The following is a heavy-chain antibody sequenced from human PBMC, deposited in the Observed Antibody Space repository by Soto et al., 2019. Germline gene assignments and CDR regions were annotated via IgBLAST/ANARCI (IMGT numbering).Heavy chain of an antibody. Sequence: TGGSLRLSCAASGFTFSSYAMSWVRQAPGKGLEWVSAISGSGGSTYYADSVKGRFTISRDNSKNTLYLQMNSLRAEDTAVYYCAKLNYYDSSGYTRHDAFDIWGQGTMVTVSS. D-gene: IGHD3-22*01. J-gene: IGHJ3*02. CDR3: AKLNYYDSSGYTRHDAFDI. CDR2: ISGSGGST. CDR1: GFTFSSYA. V-gene: IGHV3-23*01.